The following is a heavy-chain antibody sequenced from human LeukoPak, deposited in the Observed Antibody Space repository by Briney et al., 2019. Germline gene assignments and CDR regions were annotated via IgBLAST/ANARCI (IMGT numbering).Heavy chain of an antibody. D-gene: IGHD3-10*01. Sequence: GRSLRLSCAASGFTFSSYGTHWVRQAPGKGLEWVAVISYDGSNEYHADSVKGRFTISRDNSKNTLYLQMNSLRAEDTAVYYCAKSGLWFGELSVNWFDPWGQGTLVTVSS. CDR2: ISYDGSNE. V-gene: IGHV3-30*18. J-gene: IGHJ5*02. CDR1: GFTFSSYG. CDR3: AKSGLWFGELSVNWFDP.